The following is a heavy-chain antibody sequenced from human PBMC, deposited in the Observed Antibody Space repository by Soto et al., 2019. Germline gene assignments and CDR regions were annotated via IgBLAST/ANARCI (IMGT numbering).Heavy chain of an antibody. CDR1: GFSLKNMQLG. Sequence: QVTLKESGTVVVKPAETLTLTCTVSGFSLKNMQLGVSWIRRPPGKGLEWLGHIFANDETTYSTSLRKRLTLSKDTSENQVDLTLTNLDPVDTATYFWAIMSASGTYFDLFDYWGQRALVTVSS. CDR2: IFANDET. D-gene: IGHD1-26*01. CDR3: AIMSASGTYFDLFDY. V-gene: IGHV2-26*01. J-gene: IGHJ4*02.